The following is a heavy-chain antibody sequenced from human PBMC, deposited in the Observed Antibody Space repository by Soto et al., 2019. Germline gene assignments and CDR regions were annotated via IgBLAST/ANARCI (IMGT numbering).Heavy chain of an antibody. Sequence: QVQLQQWGAGLLKPSETLSLTCAVYGGSFSGYYWSWIRQPPGKGLEWIGEINHSGSTNYNPSLKSRVTISVDASKNQCSLQLSSVTAAATAVYYCARGQLLYNWFDPWVQGTLVTVSS. J-gene: IGHJ5*02. D-gene: IGHD2-2*01. CDR1: GGSFSGYY. V-gene: IGHV4-34*01. CDR2: INHSGST. CDR3: ARGQLLYNWFDP.